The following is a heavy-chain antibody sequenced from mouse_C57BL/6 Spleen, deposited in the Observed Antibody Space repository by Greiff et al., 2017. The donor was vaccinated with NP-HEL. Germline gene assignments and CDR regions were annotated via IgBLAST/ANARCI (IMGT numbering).Heavy chain of an antibody. CDR2: ISYDGSN. CDR3: ARVNYGSSYGYFDV. J-gene: IGHJ1*03. CDR1: GYSITSGYY. Sequence: EVQLVESGPGLVKPSQSLSLTCSVTGYSITSGYYWNWIRQFPGNKLEWMGYISYDGSNNYNPSLKNRISITRDTSKNQFFLKLNSVTTEDTATYYCARVNYGSSYGYFDVWGTGTTVTVSS. D-gene: IGHD1-1*01. V-gene: IGHV3-6*01.